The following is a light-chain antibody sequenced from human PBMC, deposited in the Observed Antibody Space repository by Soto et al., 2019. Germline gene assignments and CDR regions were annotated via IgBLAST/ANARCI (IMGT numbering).Light chain of an antibody. CDR2: AAS. Sequence: AIQMTQSPSSLSASVGDRVTITCRASQGIRNDLGWYQQKPGKAPKLLIYAASSLQSGVPSRFSGSGSGTDFTLTISSLQPEDFATYYCLQDYNHPGRTFGQGTKVDIK. V-gene: IGKV1-6*01. J-gene: IGKJ1*01. CDR3: LQDYNHPGRT. CDR1: QGIRND.